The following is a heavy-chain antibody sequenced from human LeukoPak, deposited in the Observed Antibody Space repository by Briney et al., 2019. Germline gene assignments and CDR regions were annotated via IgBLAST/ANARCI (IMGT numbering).Heavy chain of an antibody. D-gene: IGHD3-22*01. CDR2: IGYDGTNE. CDR1: GFTFSSYG. CDR3: AKDANTHYFDSTGYPPFFDY. V-gene: IGHV3-30*18. Sequence: GGSLRLSCAASGFTFSSYGMQWVRQAPGKGLEWVAVIGYDGTNEYYAESVKGRFTISRDNSKNTLYLQMNSLRPEDTAMYYCAKDANTHYFDSTGYPPFFDYWGQGTLVTVSS. J-gene: IGHJ4*02.